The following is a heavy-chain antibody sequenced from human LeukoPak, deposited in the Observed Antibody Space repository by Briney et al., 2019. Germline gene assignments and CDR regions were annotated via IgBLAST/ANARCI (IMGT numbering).Heavy chain of an antibody. CDR1: GFTFSSYA. D-gene: IGHD6-13*01. CDR2: ISGSGGST. Sequence: GESLRLSCAASGFTFSSYAMSWVRQAPGKGLEWVSAISGSGGSTYYADSVRGRFTISRDNSKNTLYLQMNSLRAEDTAVYYCAKAKRIAAAGGDYWGQGTLVTVSS. V-gene: IGHV3-23*01. CDR3: AKAKRIAAAGGDY. J-gene: IGHJ4*02.